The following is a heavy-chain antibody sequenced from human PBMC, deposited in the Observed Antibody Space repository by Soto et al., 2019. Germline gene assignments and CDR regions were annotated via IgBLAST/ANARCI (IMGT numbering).Heavy chain of an antibody. V-gene: IGHV3-48*02. CDR2: ISSTSSTM. CDR1: GFTFSSYS. CDR3: ARDFVYSFDH. Sequence: EVQMVESGGALVQPGGSLRLSCAASGFTFSSYSMNWVRQAPGKGLEWVSYISSTSSTMYYADSVKGRFTISRDNAENSLYLQMNSLRDEDTAVYYCARDFVYSFDHWGQGALVTVSS. D-gene: IGHD2-8*01. J-gene: IGHJ4*02.